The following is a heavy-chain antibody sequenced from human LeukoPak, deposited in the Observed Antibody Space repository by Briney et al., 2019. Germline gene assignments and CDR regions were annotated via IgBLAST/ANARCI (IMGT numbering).Heavy chain of an antibody. V-gene: IGHV3-21*01. CDR1: GFTFSSYS. D-gene: IGHD3-16*01. CDR3: ARVVWGQLTYYFDY. CDR2: ISSSSSYI. J-gene: IGHJ4*02. Sequence: GGSLRLSCAASGFTFSSYSMNWVRQAPGKGLEWVSSISSSSSYIYYADSVKGRFTISRDNAKNSFYLQMNSLRVEDTAVYYCARVVWGQLTYYFDYWGQGTLVTVS.